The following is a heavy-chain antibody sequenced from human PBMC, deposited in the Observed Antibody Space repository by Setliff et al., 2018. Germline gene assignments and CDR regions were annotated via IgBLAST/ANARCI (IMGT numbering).Heavy chain of an antibody. V-gene: IGHV4-61*02. CDR2: IYTSGAT. J-gene: IGHJ4*02. CDR1: GASLRSGSYY. CDR3: ARDNTIVGATDY. Sequence: SETLSLTCTVSGASLRSGSYYWSWIRQSAGKGLEWIGRIYTSGATTYSPSLKSRVSISADTSKNLFSLRLKSVTAADTAVYYCARDNTIVGATDYWGQGALVTVSS. D-gene: IGHD1-26*01.